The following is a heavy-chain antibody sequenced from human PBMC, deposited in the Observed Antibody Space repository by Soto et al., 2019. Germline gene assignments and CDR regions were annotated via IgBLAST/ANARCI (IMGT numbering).Heavy chain of an antibody. Sequence: PSETLSLTCTASGGSISSYYWSWIRQPPGKGLEWIGYTYYSGSTNYNPSLKSRVTISVDTSKNQFSLKLSSVTAADTAVYYCARVSFLAVAGTYYFDNWGQGTLVTVSS. D-gene: IGHD6-19*01. CDR3: ARVSFLAVAGTYYFDN. J-gene: IGHJ4*02. V-gene: IGHV4-59*01. CDR1: GGSISSYY. CDR2: TYYSGST.